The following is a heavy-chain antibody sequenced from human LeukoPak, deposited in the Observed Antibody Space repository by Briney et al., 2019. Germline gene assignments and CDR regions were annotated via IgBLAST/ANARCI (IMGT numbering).Heavy chain of an antibody. CDR1: GFTFSSYW. D-gene: IGHD4-23*01. Sequence: GGSLRLSCAASGFTFSSYWMHWVRQAPGEGLVWVSRIDPNDSGSTYADSVKGRFTISRDNAKNTLWLQMNSLRADDTAVYYCAGVRAGGNRAFDVWGQGTVVAVSS. V-gene: IGHV3-74*01. J-gene: IGHJ3*01. CDR2: IDPNDSGS. CDR3: AGVRAGGNRAFDV.